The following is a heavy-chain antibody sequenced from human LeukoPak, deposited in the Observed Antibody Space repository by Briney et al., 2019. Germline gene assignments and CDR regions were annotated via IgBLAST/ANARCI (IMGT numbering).Heavy chain of an antibody. Sequence: PGGSLRLSCAASGFIFRSYWMVWVRQAPGKGLEWVASIDEHGFKTYYAASVTGRFTISKDTAKNPLDLQMNSLRAEDAAVYYWARDGITCTRDYWGQGALVTVSS. V-gene: IGHV3-7*01. CDR2: IDEHGFKT. J-gene: IGHJ4*02. D-gene: IGHD1-7*01. CDR1: GFIFRSYW. CDR3: ARDGITCTRDY.